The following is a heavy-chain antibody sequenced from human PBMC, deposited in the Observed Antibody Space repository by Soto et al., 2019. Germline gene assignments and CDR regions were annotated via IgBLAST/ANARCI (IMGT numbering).Heavy chain of an antibody. Sequence: EVQLLESGGGLVQPGGSLRLSCAASGFTFSSYAMSWVRQAPGKGLEWVSAISGSGGSTYYADSVKGLFTISRDNSKNTLYLQMNSLRAEDTAVYYCAKDPTGTGYLDYWGQGTLVTVSS. CDR3: AKDPTGTGYLDY. V-gene: IGHV3-23*01. D-gene: IGHD1-7*01. CDR2: ISGSGGST. J-gene: IGHJ4*02. CDR1: GFTFSSYA.